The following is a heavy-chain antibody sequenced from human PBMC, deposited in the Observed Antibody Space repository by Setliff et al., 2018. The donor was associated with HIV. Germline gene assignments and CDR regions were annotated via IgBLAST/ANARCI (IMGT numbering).Heavy chain of an antibody. CDR1: GYTFTTYH. Sequence: ASVKVSCKASGYTFTTYHMHWLRQAPGQGLEWMGIINPKNRSTTYAQRVQDRVTMTSDTSTNTFYMELSSLKSEDTAVYYCTRNLYYYASGIHFGVYWGQGTPVTVS. J-gene: IGHJ4*02. D-gene: IGHD3-10*01. CDR3: TRNLYYYASGIHFGVY. V-gene: IGHV1-46*01. CDR2: INPKNRST.